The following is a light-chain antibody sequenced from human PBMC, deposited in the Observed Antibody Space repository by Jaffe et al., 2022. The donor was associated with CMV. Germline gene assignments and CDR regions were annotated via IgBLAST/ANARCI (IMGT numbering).Light chain of an antibody. CDR3: QQSYSQLTLGWT. Sequence: DIQMTQSPSSLSASVGDRVTITCRASQSISSYLNWYQQKPGKAPKLLIYAASSLQSGVPSRFSGSGSGTDFTLTISSLQPEDFATYYCQQSYSQLTLGWTFGQGTKVEIK. J-gene: IGKJ1*01. CDR2: AAS. V-gene: IGKV1-39*01. CDR1: QSISSY.